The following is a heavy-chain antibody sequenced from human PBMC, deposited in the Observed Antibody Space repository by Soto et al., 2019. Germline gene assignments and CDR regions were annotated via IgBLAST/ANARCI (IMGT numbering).Heavy chain of an antibody. V-gene: IGHV3-30-3*01. J-gene: IGHJ6*02. CDR1: GFTFSSYA. CDR3: ARGRYYDFWSGYRNGSHKGRYYYGMDV. D-gene: IGHD3-3*01. Sequence: QVQLVESGGGVVQPGRSLRLSCAASGFTFSSYAMHWVRQAPGKGLEWVAVISYDGSNKYYADSVKGRFTISRDTSKNTLYLQMNSLRAEDTAVYYCARGRYYDFWSGYRNGSHKGRYYYGMDVWGQGTTVTVSS. CDR2: ISYDGSNK.